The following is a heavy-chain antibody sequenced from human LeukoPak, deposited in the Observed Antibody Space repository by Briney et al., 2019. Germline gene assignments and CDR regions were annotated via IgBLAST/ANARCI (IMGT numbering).Heavy chain of an antibody. J-gene: IGHJ4*02. V-gene: IGHV3-30*02. Sequence: PGRSLRLSCAASGFTFSSYGMHWVRQAPGKGLEWVAFIRYDGSNKYYADSVKGRFTISRDNSKSTLYLQMNSLRAEDTAVYYCAKVIQLERPHDGSGDYWGQGTLVTVSS. CDR3: AKVIQLERPHDGSGDY. CDR2: IRYDGSNK. D-gene: IGHD1-1*01. CDR1: GFTFSSYG.